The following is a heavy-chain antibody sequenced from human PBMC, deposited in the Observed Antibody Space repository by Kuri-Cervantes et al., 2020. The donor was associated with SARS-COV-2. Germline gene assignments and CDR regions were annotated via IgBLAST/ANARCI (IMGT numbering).Heavy chain of an antibody. J-gene: IGHJ4*02. CDR1: RFTFRNYG. Sequence: GGSLRLSCAASRFTFRNYGMHWVRQAPGKGLEWVALISYDETYKYYADSVEGRFTISRDNSENTLYLQMNSQRAEDTAMYYCAAERYEWLAYAYYFDLWGQGTLVTVSS. V-gene: IGHV3-30*03. CDR2: ISYDETYK. CDR3: AAERYEWLAYAYYFDL. D-gene: IGHD6-19*01.